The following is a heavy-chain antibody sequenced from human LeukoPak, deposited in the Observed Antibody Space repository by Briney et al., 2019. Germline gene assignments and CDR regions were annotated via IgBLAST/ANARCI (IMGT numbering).Heavy chain of an antibody. J-gene: IGHJ4*02. CDR2: ISYDGSNK. CDR3: AKDLTNKYYDFWSGRRFPDY. V-gene: IGHV3-30-3*01. Sequence: GRSLRLSCAASGFTFSSYAMHWVRQAPGKGLEWVAVISYDGSNKYYADSVKGRFTISRDNSKNTLYLQMNSLRAEDTAVYYCAKDLTNKYYDFWSGRRFPDYWGQGTLVTVSS. CDR1: GFTFSSYA. D-gene: IGHD3-3*01.